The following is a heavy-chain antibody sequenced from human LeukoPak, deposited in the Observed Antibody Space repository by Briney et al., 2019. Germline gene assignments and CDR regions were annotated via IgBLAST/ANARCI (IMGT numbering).Heavy chain of an antibody. CDR2: IYYSGST. D-gene: IGHD6-6*01. CDR3: ARDRRVAARRGATYYYYGMDV. Sequence: SETLSLTCTVSGGSISSYYWSWVRQPPGKGLEWIGYIYYSGSTNYNPSLKSRVTISVDTSKNQFSLKLSSVTAADTAVYYCARDRRVAARRGATYYYYGMDVWGQGTTVTVSS. V-gene: IGHV4-59*01. CDR1: GGSISSYY. J-gene: IGHJ6*02.